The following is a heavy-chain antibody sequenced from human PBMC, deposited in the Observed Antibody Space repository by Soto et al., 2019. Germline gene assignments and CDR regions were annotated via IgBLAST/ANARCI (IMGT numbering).Heavy chain of an antibody. D-gene: IGHD7-27*01. CDR2: ISSSSSYL. J-gene: IGHJ3*02. V-gene: IGHV3-21*01. CDR3: ARDQTGDVDAFDN. CDR1: GFTFSSYS. Sequence: GGSLRLSCAASGFTFSSYSMNWVRQAPGKGLEWVSSISSSSSYLYYADSVKGRFTISRDNAKNSLYLQMNSLRAEVTAVYYCARDQTGDVDAFDNWGQGTMVTVSS.